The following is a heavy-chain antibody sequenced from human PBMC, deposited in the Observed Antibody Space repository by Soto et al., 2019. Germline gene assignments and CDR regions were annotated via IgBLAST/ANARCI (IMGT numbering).Heavy chain of an antibody. CDR1: GDAIYIGGYY. CDR2: INHVGIT. V-gene: IGHV4-61*08. D-gene: IGHD3-3*01. J-gene: IGHJ4*02. Sequence: SETLSLTCTVSGDAIYIGGYYWTLIRQSPGKGLEWLGDINHVGITNYNPSLKSRVSIPVDTSKSQFSLKLSSVTAADTAVYYCARAHDFWGGRQQPIDSWGQGTLVTVSS. CDR3: ARAHDFWGGRQQPIDS.